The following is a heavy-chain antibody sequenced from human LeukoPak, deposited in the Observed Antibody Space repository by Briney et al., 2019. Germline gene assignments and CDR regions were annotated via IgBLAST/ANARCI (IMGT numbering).Heavy chain of an antibody. CDR1: GFTFSNYA. CDR3: ASGRQLGR. CDR2: ITGSGGNT. Sequence: PGASLRLSCAASGFTFSNYAMSWVRQAPGKGLEWVSAITGSGGNTYYADSVKGRFTISRDNSKNTVFLQMNSLRVEDTAVYYCASGRQLGRWGQGTLVTVSS. J-gene: IGHJ4*02. V-gene: IGHV3-23*01. D-gene: IGHD6-13*01.